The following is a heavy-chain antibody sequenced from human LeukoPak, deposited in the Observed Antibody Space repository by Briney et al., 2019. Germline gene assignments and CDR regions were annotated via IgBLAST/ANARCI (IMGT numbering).Heavy chain of an antibody. Sequence: GGSLRLSCAASGFTFSSYGMHWVRQAPGKGLEWVAVISYDGSNKYYADSVKGRFTLSRDNSKNTLYLQINSLRAEDTAVYYCARAYYGSGRYFVLDYWGQGTLVTVSS. V-gene: IGHV3-30*03. J-gene: IGHJ4*02. CDR2: ISYDGSNK. D-gene: IGHD3-10*01. CDR3: ARAYYGSGRYFVLDY. CDR1: GFTFSSYG.